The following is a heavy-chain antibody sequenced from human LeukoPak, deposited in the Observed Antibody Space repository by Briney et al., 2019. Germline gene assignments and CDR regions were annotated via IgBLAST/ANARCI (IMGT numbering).Heavy chain of an antibody. V-gene: IGHV4-59*08. CDR2: FYNSGST. J-gene: IGHJ4*02. CDR3: ARHGGIYSFDS. CDR1: GGSISTYY. Sequence: SETLSLTCTVSGGSISTYYWSWIRQPPGKGLEWIGYFYNSGSTNYNPSLKSRVTISVDTSRNQFSLKLTSVTAADTAVYYCARHGGIYSFDSWGQGTLVTVSS. D-gene: IGHD1-26*01.